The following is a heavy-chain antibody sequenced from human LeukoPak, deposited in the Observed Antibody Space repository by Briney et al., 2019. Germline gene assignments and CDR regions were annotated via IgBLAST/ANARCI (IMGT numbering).Heavy chain of an antibody. D-gene: IGHD3-10*01. CDR2: ISGSGGST. J-gene: IGHJ4*02. V-gene: IGHV3-23*01. Sequence: GGSLRLSCAASGFTFSSYAMSWVRQAPGKGLEWVSAISGSGGSTYYADSVKGRFTISRDNSKNTLYLRMNSLRAEDTAVYYCAKDSDYYGSGSFDYWGQGTLVTVSS. CDR3: AKDSDYYGSGSFDY. CDR1: GFTFSSYA.